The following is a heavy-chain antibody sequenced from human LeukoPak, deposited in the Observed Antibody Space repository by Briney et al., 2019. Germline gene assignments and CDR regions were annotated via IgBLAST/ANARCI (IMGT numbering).Heavy chain of an antibody. V-gene: IGHV4-39*01. D-gene: IGHD6-19*01. CDR3: ARCPYSSGWFLRYFQH. J-gene: IGHJ1*01. CDR2: IYYSGST. CDR1: GGSISSSSYY. Sequence: PSETLSLTCTASGGSISSSSYYWGWIRQPPGKGLEWIGSIYYSGSTYYNPSLKSRVTISVDTSKNQFSLKLSSVTAADTAVYYCARCPYSSGWFLRYFQHWGQGTLVTVSS.